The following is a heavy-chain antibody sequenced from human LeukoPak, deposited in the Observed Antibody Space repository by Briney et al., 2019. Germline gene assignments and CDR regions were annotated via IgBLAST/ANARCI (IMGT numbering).Heavy chain of an antibody. D-gene: IGHD2-15*01. CDR3: ARVTTGYCSGGSCYPIDAFDI. CDR1: GYSFTSYW. V-gene: IGHV5-10-1*01. Sequence: GESLRISCKGSGYSFTSYWISWVRQMPGKGLEWMGRIDPSDSYTNYSPSFQGHVTISADKSISTAYLQWSSLEASDTAMYYCARVTTGYCSGGSCYPIDAFDIWGQGTMVTVSS. J-gene: IGHJ3*02. CDR2: IDPSDSYT.